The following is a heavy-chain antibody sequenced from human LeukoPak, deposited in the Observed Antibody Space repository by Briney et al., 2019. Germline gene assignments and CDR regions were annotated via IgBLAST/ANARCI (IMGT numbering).Heavy chain of an antibody. CDR3: ASRSSTVTMFPFHY. D-gene: IGHD4-17*01. J-gene: IGHJ4*02. Sequence: ASVKVSCKASGYTFTGYYMHWVRQAPGQGLEWMGWINPNSGGTNYAQKFQGRVTMTRDTSISTAYMELNSLRSDDTAVYYCASRSSTVTMFPFHYWGQGTLVTVSS. CDR2: INPNSGGT. CDR1: GYTFTGYY. V-gene: IGHV1-2*02.